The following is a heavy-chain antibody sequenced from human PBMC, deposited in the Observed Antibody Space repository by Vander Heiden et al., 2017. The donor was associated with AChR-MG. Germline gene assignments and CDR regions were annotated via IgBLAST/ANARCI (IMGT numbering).Heavy chain of an antibody. CDR3: ASLSSSREEYGMDV. D-gene: IGHD6-13*01. V-gene: IGHV3-30-3*01. J-gene: IGHJ6*02. CDR2: ISYDGSNK. CDR1: GFTFSSYA. Sequence: QVQLVESGGGVVQPGRSLRLSCAASGFTFSSYAMHWVRQAPGKGLEWVAVISYDGSNKYYADSVKGRFTISRDNSKNTLYQQMNSLRAEDTAVYYCASLSSSREEYGMDVWGQGTTVTVSS.